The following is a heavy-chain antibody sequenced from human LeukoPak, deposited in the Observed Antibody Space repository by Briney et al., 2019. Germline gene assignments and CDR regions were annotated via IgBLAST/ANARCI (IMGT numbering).Heavy chain of an antibody. CDR3: AEDSDGMDV. CDR2: ISGSGGST. J-gene: IGHJ6*02. CDR1: GFTVSSNY. V-gene: IGHV3-23*01. Sequence: AGGSLRLSCVASGFTVSSNYMSWVRQAPGKGLEWVSTISGSGGSTYYADSVKGRFTISRDNSKNTLYLQMNSLRAEDTAVYYCAEDSDGMDVWGQGTTVTVSS.